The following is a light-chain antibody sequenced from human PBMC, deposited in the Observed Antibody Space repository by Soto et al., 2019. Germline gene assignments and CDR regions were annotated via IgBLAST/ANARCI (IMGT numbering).Light chain of an antibody. Sequence: DIQMTQSPSSLSASVGDRVTVTCRASQTISNYLNWYQQKPGKAPKLLIYAASSLQSGVPSRFSGSGSGTDFTLSISSLQPEDFATYYCQQSYSTPRTFGQVSMVDI. CDR1: QTISNY. CDR2: AAS. J-gene: IGKJ1*01. V-gene: IGKV1-39*01. CDR3: QQSYSTPRT.